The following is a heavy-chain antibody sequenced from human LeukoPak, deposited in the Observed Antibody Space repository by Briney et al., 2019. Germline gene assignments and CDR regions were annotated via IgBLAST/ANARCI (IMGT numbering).Heavy chain of an antibody. J-gene: IGHJ4*02. CDR3: AKDPSRAIAVAGYFDY. D-gene: IGHD6-19*01. CDR2: IYSGGNT. Sequence: GGSLRLSCAASGFIVSNNYMSWVRQAPGKGLEWVSVIYSGGNTDYANSVKGRFTISRDNSKNTLYLQMNSLRAEDTAVYYCAKDPSRAIAVAGYFDYWGQGTLVTVSS. CDR1: GFIVSNNY. V-gene: IGHV3-53*05.